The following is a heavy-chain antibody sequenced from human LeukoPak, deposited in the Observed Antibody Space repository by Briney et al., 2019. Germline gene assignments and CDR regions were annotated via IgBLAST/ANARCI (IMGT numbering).Heavy chain of an antibody. V-gene: IGHV6-1*01. Sequence: SQTLSLTCAISGDSVSSNSAAWNWIRQSPSRGLEWLGRTYYRSKWYNDYAVSVKSRITINPDTSKNQFSLQLNSVTPEDTAVYYCARDSTSSSSSWYNWFDPWGQGTLVTVSS. CDR2: TYYRSKWYN. CDR3: ARDSTSSSSSWYNWFDP. CDR1: GDSVSSNSAA. J-gene: IGHJ5*02. D-gene: IGHD6-13*01.